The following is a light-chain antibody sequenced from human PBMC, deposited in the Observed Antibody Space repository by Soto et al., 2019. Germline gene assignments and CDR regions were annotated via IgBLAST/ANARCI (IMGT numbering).Light chain of an antibody. CDR2: DDR. Sequence: SYELTQPPSVSVAPGQTARLTCGGSNVGSKGVHWYQRKPGQAPVLVVYDDRDRPSGIPERFSGSNSGNTAALTISRVEAGDEADYFCQVWDSSSDYPVFGGGTKVTVL. CDR1: NVGSKG. J-gene: IGLJ3*02. V-gene: IGLV3-21*02. CDR3: QVWDSSSDYPV.